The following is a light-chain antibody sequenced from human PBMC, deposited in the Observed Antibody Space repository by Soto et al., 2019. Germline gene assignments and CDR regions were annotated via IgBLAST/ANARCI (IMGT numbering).Light chain of an antibody. J-gene: IGKJ2*01. Sequence: EIVLTQSPGTLSLSPGERATLSCRASQSVSSSYLAWYQQKPGQAPRLLIYGASSRATGIPDRFSGSGSGTDFTITISRLEPEDFAGYYCQQYGSSPYTFGRGTKLEIK. V-gene: IGKV3-20*01. CDR1: QSVSSSY. CDR3: QQYGSSPYT. CDR2: GAS.